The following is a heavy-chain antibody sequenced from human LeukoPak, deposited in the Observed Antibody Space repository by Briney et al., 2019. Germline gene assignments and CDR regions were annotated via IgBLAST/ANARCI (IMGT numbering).Heavy chain of an antibody. J-gene: IGHJ4*02. D-gene: IGHD3-22*01. CDR2: IYSSGST. CDR3: ARRVVAENYFDY. V-gene: IGHV4-4*08. CDR1: GGSITSYF. Sequence: SETLSLTCTVSGGSITSYFWSWIRQPPGKGLEWIGYIYSSGSTTYNPSLKSRVTISVDTSTNQFFLKLTSVTAADTAVYYCARRVVAENYFDYWGQGTLVTDSS.